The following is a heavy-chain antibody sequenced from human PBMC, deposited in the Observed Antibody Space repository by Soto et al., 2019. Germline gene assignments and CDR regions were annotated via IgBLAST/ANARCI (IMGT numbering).Heavy chain of an antibody. CDR3: ARETGYYGGGFDY. D-gene: IGHD3-9*01. V-gene: IGHV1-2*04. CDR2: ISPNSGGT. J-gene: IGHJ4*02. Sequence: VASVKVSCKASGYTFTCFYMHWVRQAPGQGLEWMGWISPNSGGTNYAQKFQGWVTMTRDTSISTAYMELSRLRSDDTAVYYCARETGYYGGGFDYWGQGTLVTVSS. CDR1: GYTFTCFY.